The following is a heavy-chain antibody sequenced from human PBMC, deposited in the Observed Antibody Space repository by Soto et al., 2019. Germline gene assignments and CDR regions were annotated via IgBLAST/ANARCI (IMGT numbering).Heavy chain of an antibody. Sequence: QVQLHESGPGLLKPSETLSLICTVSGDSMTSFYWTWIRQPPGKDLEWIGQIYYSGSTTYNPSLKSRVTISIDTSKNQFSLRLTSLTAADTAVYYCARAGQTVRIFDYWGQGALVAVSS. D-gene: IGHD3-9*01. V-gene: IGHV4-59*01. J-gene: IGHJ4*02. CDR3: ARAGQTVRIFDY. CDR1: GDSMTSFY. CDR2: IYYSGST.